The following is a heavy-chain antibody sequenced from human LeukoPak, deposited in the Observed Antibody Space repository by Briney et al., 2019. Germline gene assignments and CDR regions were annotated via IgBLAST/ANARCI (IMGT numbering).Heavy chain of an antibody. V-gene: IGHV4-34*01. CDR2: IIHSGST. J-gene: IGHJ5*02. Sequence: SQSLSLTWALYGRSFSGYYSSWIRQPPGEWMEWIGEIIHSGSTNYNPSLKSRVTISVDTSKNQFSLKLSSVTAADTAVYYCARGNGDYDSSGYSLSWFDPWGQGTLVTVSS. CDR1: GRSFSGYY. D-gene: IGHD3-22*01. CDR3: ARGNGDYDSSGYSLSWFDP.